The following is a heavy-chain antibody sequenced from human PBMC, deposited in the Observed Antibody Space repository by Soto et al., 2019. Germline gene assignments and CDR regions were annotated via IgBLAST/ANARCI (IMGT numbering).Heavy chain of an antibody. D-gene: IGHD2-21*01. Sequence: QVPLVQSGAEVKKPGSSVKVSCKASGGTFSSYAISWVRQAPGQGLEWMGGIIPIFGTANYAQKVKGRVTITADESTRPAYIELSSLSSEATAVYYCAGDRLVGQPRYYYYYGMDVWGQGTTVTVSS. V-gene: IGHV1-69*01. CDR3: AGDRLVGQPRYYYYYGMDV. CDR2: IIPIFGTA. J-gene: IGHJ6*02. CDR1: GGTFSSYA.